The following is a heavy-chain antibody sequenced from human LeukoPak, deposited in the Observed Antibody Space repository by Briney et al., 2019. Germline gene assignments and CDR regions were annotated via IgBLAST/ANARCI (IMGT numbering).Heavy chain of an antibody. D-gene: IGHD2-2*01. J-gene: IGHJ4*02. V-gene: IGHV3-33*01. CDR3: TTDLGYCSSTSCRRLDY. CDR1: GFIFSTYG. Sequence: GRSLRLSCAASGFIFSTYGMHWVRQAPGKGLEWVAVIWYDGSNKYHADSVKGRFTISRDNSKNTLYLQMNSLKTEDTAVYYCTTDLGYCSSTSCRRLDYWGQGTLVTVSS. CDR2: IWYDGSNK.